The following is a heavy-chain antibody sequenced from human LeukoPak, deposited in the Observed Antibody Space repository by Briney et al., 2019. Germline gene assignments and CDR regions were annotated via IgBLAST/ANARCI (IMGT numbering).Heavy chain of an antibody. CDR3: ARVASVPAAIRYYYYMDV. CDR2: ISSSGSTI. J-gene: IGHJ6*03. V-gene: IGHV3-11*01. D-gene: IGHD2-2*02. Sequence: GGSLRLSCAASGFTFSDYYMSWIRQAPGKGLEWVSYISSSGSTIYYADSVKGRFTISRDNAKNSLYLQMNSLRAEDTAVYYCARVASVPAAIRYYYYMDVWGKGTTVTVSS. CDR1: GFTFSDYY.